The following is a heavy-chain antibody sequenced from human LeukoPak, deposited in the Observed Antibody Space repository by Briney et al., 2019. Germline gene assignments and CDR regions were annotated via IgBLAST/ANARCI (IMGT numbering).Heavy chain of an antibody. J-gene: IGHJ4*02. Sequence: GGSLRLSCAASGFTFSSYSMNWVRQAPGKGLEWVSYISSSSSTIYYPDSVRGRFTISKETAKNSLYLQMTSLRDEDTAVYYCVRGRRSYGFDHWGQGTLVTVSS. V-gene: IGHV3-48*02. D-gene: IGHD3-16*01. CDR1: GFTFSSYS. CDR3: VRGRRSYGFDH. CDR2: ISSSSSTI.